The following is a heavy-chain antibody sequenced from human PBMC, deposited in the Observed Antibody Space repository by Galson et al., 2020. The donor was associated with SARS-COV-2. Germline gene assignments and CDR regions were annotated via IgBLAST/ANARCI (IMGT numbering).Heavy chain of an antibody. CDR3: ARAHYSPGSFDY. Sequence: SQTLSLTCTVSGYSISSGYYWGWIRQPPGKGLEWIGSIYHSGSTYYNPSLKSRVTISVDTSKNQFSLKLSSVTAADTAVYYCARAHYSPGSFDYWGQGTLVTVSS. D-gene: IGHD4-4*01. J-gene: IGHJ4*02. CDR1: GYSISSGYY. CDR2: IYHSGST. V-gene: IGHV4-38-2*02.